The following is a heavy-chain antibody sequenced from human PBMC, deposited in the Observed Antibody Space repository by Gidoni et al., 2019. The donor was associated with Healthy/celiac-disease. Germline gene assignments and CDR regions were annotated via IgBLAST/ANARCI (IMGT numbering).Heavy chain of an antibody. CDR2: IIPMFGTA. CDR1: VVTFSSYA. V-gene: IGHV1-69*01. Sequence: QVQLVHPGAEVKKPRSSVKLSCKAAVVTFSSYAISWVRQAPGQGLEWMGRIIPMFGTANYAQKFQGRVTITADESTSTAYMELSSLRSEDTAVYYCARERRAKPLNWFDPWGQGTLVTVSS. D-gene: IGHD5-12*01. J-gene: IGHJ5*02. CDR3: ARERRAKPLNWFDP.